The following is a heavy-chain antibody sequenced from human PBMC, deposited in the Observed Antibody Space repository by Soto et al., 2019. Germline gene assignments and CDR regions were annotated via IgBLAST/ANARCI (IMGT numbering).Heavy chain of an antibody. CDR1: GGSIGSSSYY. D-gene: IGHD1-26*01. Sequence: KASETLSLTCTVSGGSIGSSSYYWGWIRQPPGKGLEWIGSIYYSGSTYYNPSLKSRVTISVDTSKNQFSLKLSSVTAADMAVYYCVELGATTGYYYYAMDVWGQGTTVTVSS. CDR3: VELGATTGYYYYAMDV. CDR2: IYYSGST. V-gene: IGHV4-39*01. J-gene: IGHJ6*02.